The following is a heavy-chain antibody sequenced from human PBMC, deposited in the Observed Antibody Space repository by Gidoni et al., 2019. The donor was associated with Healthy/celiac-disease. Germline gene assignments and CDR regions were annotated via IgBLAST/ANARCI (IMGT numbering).Heavy chain of an antibody. Sequence: QVQLVQSGAEVKKPGSSVKVSCKASGGPFSRYASSGVRQAPGQGLEWMGGIIPIFGTASYAQKFQGRVTITADESTSTAYMELSSLRSEDTAVYYCASWSQLPRSSQYYDYMDVWGKGTTVTVSS. V-gene: IGHV1-69*01. J-gene: IGHJ6*03. CDR1: GGPFSRYA. CDR3: ASWSQLPRSSQYYDYMDV. CDR2: IIPIFGTA. D-gene: IGHD2-2*01.